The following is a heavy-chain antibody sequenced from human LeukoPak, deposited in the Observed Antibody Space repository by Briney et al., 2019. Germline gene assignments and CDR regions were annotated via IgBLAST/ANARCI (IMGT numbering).Heavy chain of an antibody. V-gene: IGHV4-30-4*08. Sequence: SETLSLTCTVSGGSISSGGYYWSWIRQPPGKGLEWIGYIYYSGSTYYNPSLKSRITISVDTSKNQFSLKLSSVTAADTAVYYCARDYSRGWFDPWGQGTLVTVSS. D-gene: IGHD4-11*01. J-gene: IGHJ5*02. CDR1: GGSISSGGYY. CDR3: ARDYSRGWFDP. CDR2: IYYSGST.